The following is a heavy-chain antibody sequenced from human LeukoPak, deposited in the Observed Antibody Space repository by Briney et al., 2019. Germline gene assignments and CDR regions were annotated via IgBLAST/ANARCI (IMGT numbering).Heavy chain of an antibody. CDR1: GYTFTGYY. J-gene: IGHJ5*02. V-gene: IGHV1-2*02. D-gene: IGHD3-3*01. CDR2: INPNSGGT. Sequence: ASVKVSCKASGYTFTGYYMHWVRQAPGQGLEWMGWINPNSGGTNYAQKFQGRVTMTRDTSISTAYMELSRLRSDDTAVHYCARPNYDFWSGYPNWFDPWGQGTLVTVSS. CDR3: ARPNYDFWSGYPNWFDP.